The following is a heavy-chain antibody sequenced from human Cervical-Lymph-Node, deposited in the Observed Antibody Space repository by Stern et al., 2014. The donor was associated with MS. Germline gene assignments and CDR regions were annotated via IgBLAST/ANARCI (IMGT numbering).Heavy chain of an antibody. CDR3: AKSILTGYWYYFDS. D-gene: IGHD3-9*01. J-gene: IGHJ4*02. Sequence: VQLGESGGGVVQPGRSLRLSCEASGFSFSHYGMHWVRQTPGKGLGLEAAIWDEGSTKFYADSVKDRFTISRDNSRNTLYLHMTRLRVDDTAVYYCAKSILTGYWYYFDSWGQGALVTVSS. V-gene: IGHV3-33*06. CDR2: IWDEGSTK. CDR1: GFSFSHYG.